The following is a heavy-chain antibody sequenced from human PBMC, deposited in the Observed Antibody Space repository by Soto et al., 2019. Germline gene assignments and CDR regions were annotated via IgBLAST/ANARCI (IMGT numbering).Heavy chain of an antibody. CDR2: ISSSSSTI. Sequence: GGSLRLSCAASGFTFSSYSMNWVRQAPGKGLEWVSYISSSSSTIYYADSVKGRFTISRDNAKTSLYLQMNSLRDEDTAVYYCARDSRRGDSYERGLWYYCMDVCGQGTTVTVSS. J-gene: IGHJ6*02. D-gene: IGHD5-18*01. CDR1: GFTFSSYS. CDR3: ARDSRRGDSYERGLWYYCMDV. V-gene: IGHV3-48*02.